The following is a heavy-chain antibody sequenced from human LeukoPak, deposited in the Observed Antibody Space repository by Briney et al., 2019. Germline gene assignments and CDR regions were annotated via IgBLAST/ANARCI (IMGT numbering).Heavy chain of an antibody. CDR2: INPNSDDT. V-gene: IGHV1-2*02. CDR3: GGNGGGIGY. J-gene: IGHJ4*02. D-gene: IGHD3-16*01. Sequence: ASVKVSCKASGYTFTDNRIHWVRQAPGQGLEWMGWINPNSDDTNYAQKFQGRVTMTRDTSKSSAYMEVSSLTSDDTAVYYCGGNGGGIGYWGQGTLVIVSS. CDR1: GYTFTDNR.